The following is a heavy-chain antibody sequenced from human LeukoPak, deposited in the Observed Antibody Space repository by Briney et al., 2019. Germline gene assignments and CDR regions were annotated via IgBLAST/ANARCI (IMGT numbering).Heavy chain of an antibody. CDR3: ARIGPGRDGSNSFDQ. CDR2: INYNGI. CDR1: GLTFSSYD. D-gene: IGHD5-24*01. J-gene: IGHJ4*02. Sequence: GGSLRLSCAASGLTFSSYDMTWVRQAPGKGLEYVSSINYNGIFSADSVKGRFTISRDNAKNSLYLEMNSLRVEGTAFYYCARIGPGRDGSNSFDQWGQGTLVIVSS. V-gene: IGHV3-69-1*01.